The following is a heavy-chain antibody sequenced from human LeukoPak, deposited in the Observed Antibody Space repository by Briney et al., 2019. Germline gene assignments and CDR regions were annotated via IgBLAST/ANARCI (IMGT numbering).Heavy chain of an antibody. J-gene: IGHJ4*02. CDR3: ARARTGTTSSFDY. CDR2: INPNSGGT. CDR1: GYTFTGYY. Sequence: ASVKVSCKASGYTFTGYYMHWVRQAPGQGLEWMGWINPNSGGTNYAQKFQGRVTMTRDTSISTAYMDLGRLRSDDTAVYYCARARTGTTSSFDYRGQGTLVTVSS. V-gene: IGHV1-2*02. D-gene: IGHD1-7*01.